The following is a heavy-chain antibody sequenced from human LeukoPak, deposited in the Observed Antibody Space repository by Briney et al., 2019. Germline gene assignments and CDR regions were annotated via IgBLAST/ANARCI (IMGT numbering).Heavy chain of an antibody. Sequence: SETLSLTCTVSGGSISSYYWSWIRQPAGKGLEWLGHIYASGSTNYNLSLKSRVTFLVDTSKNQFFLKLSSATAADTAVYYCARDRGSSGWFDYWGQGTLVTVSS. J-gene: IGHJ4*02. D-gene: IGHD6-19*01. V-gene: IGHV4-4*07. CDR1: GGSISSYY. CDR2: IYASGST. CDR3: ARDRGSSGWFDY.